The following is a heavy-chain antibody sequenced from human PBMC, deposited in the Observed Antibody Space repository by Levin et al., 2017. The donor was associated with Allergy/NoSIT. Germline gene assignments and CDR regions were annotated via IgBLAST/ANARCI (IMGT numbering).Heavy chain of an antibody. D-gene: IGHD1-26*01. Sequence: SETLSLTCTVSGGSISSGDYYWSWIRQPPGKGLEWIGYIYYSGSTYYNPSLKSRVTISVDTSKNQFSLKLSSVTAADTAVYYCASSGSYGVFDYWGQGTLVTVSS. V-gene: IGHV4-30-4*01. J-gene: IGHJ4*02. CDR2: IYYSGST. CDR3: ASSGSYGVFDY. CDR1: GGSISSGDYY.